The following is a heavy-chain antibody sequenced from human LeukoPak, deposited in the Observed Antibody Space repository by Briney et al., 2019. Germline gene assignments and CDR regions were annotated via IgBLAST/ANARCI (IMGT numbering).Heavy chain of an antibody. CDR2: I. V-gene: IGHV3-21*01. Sequence: GGSLRLSCAASRFTFSSYSMNWVRQAPGKGLEWVSSIKGRFTISRDNAKNSLYLQMNSLRAEDTAVYYCARDPEDYYDSSAYYDGFGMWGQGTMVTVSS. CDR1: RFTFSSYS. J-gene: IGHJ3*02. CDR3: ARDPEDYYDSSAYYDGFGM. D-gene: IGHD3-22*01.